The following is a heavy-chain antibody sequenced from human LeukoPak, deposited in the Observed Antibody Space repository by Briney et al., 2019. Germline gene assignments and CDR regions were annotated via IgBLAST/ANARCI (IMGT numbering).Heavy chain of an antibody. D-gene: IGHD2-2*01. J-gene: IGHJ4*02. Sequence: PGGSLRLSCSASGFTFSSYGIHWVRQAPGKGLEWVTFIRSDGTSKFYADSVKGRFTISRDNSKNTLYLQMNSLRADDTAVYYCAKGHSSTYVIDYWGRGTLVTISS. CDR1: GFTFSSYG. CDR3: AKGHSSTYVIDY. V-gene: IGHV3-30*02. CDR2: IRSDGTSK.